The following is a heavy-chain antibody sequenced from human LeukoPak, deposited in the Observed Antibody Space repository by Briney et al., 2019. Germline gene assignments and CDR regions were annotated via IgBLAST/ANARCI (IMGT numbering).Heavy chain of an antibody. CDR2: ISSSSDSI. Sequence: LSLSCTVSGVSISSYFWSWIRQPPGKGLEWISYISSSSDSIKYADSVKGRFTSSRDNAKNSLYLQMNSLRAEDTAVYYCTKSRISFSGQADHWGQGTLVTVSS. CDR1: GVSISSYF. V-gene: IGHV3-11*06. CDR3: TKSRISFSGQADH. J-gene: IGHJ4*02. D-gene: IGHD5-12*01.